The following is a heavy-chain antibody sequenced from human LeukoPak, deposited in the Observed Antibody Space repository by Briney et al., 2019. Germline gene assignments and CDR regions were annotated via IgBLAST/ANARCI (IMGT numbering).Heavy chain of an antibody. Sequence: PSETLSLTCTVSGGSISSYYWSWIRQPAGRGLEWIGHIHTSGAMNYNASLKSRVRISVETSKNQFSLRLSSVTAADTAVYFCARGILRDYYDSSGFYHRGGVGYWGQGTLVTVSS. J-gene: IGHJ4*02. CDR2: IHTSGAM. CDR1: GGSISSYY. CDR3: ARGILRDYYDSSGFYHRGGVGY. V-gene: IGHV4-4*07. D-gene: IGHD3-22*01.